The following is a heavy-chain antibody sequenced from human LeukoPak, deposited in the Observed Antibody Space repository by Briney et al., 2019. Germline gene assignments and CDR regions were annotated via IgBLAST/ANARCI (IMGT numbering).Heavy chain of an antibody. V-gene: IGHV3-21*01. CDR2: ISSSSSYI. CDR1: GFTFRSYS. D-gene: IGHD2-8*01. J-gene: IGHJ4*02. CDR3: PRVVVMGSPDPRVIDY. Sequence: GGSLRLSCAASGFTFRSYSMNWVRQAPGKGLEWVSSISSSSSYIYYADSVKVRFTIYRDNAKNSLYLQMNSLRAEATALYSCPRVVVMGSPDPRVIDYWGQGNLVTVSS.